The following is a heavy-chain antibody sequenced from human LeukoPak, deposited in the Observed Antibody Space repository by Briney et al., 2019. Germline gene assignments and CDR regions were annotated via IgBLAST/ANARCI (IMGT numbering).Heavy chain of an antibody. D-gene: IGHD2-2*02. J-gene: IGHJ6*03. CDR1: GGSISSYY. V-gene: IGHV4-4*09. CDR2: IYTSGST. CDR3: ARHGEYCSSTSCYTGDYYYYMDV. Sequence: SETLSLTCTVTGGSISSYYWSWIRQPPGKGLEWIGYIYTSGSTNYNPSLKSRVTISVDTSKNQFSQKLSSVTAADTAVYYCARHGEYCSSTSCYTGDYYYYMDVWGKGTTVTVSS.